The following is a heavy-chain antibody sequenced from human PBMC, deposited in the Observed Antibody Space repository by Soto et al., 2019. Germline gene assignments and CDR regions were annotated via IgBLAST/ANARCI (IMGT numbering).Heavy chain of an antibody. V-gene: IGHV4-30-4*01. D-gene: IGHD6-13*01. CDR1: GGSISSGDYY. CDR3: ARDRGIAAAGQEYYYYYYGMDV. Sequence: SETLSLTCTVSGGSISSGDYYWSWIRQPPGKGLEWIGYIYYSGSTYYNPYLKSRVTISVDTSKNQFSLKLSSVTAADTAVYYCARDRGIAAAGQEYYYYYYGMDVWGQGTTVTVSS. CDR2: IYYSGST. J-gene: IGHJ6*02.